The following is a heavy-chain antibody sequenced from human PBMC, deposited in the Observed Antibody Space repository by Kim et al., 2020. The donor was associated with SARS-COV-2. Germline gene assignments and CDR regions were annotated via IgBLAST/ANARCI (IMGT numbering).Heavy chain of an antibody. Sequence: KGRFTISRDNSKNTLYLQMNSLRAEDTAVYYCAKALDSSSPFYNYYAMDVWGQGTTVTVSS. D-gene: IGHD6-6*01. CDR3: AKALDSSSPFYNYYAMDV. V-gene: IGHV3-23*01. J-gene: IGHJ6*02.